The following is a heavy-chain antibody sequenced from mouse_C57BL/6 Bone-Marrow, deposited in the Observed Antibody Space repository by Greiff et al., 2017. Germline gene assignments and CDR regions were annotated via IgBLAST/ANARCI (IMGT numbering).Heavy chain of an antibody. CDR3: ARFQMYYYGSSYGDY. D-gene: IGHD1-1*01. CDR1: GYTFTSYW. Sequence: QVHVKQPGAELVMPGASVKLSCKASGYTFTSYWMHWVKQRPGQGLEWIGEIDPSDSYTNYNQKFKGKSTLTVDKSSSTAYMQLSSLTSEDSAVDYCARFQMYYYGSSYGDYWGQGTTLTVSS. J-gene: IGHJ2*01. V-gene: IGHV1-69*01. CDR2: IDPSDSYT.